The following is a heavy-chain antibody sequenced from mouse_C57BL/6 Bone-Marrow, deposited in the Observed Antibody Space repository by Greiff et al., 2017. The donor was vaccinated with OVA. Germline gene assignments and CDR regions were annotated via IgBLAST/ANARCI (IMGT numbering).Heavy chain of an antibody. V-gene: IGHV1-15*01. D-gene: IGHD2-1*01. Sequence: VKLVESGAELVRPGASVTLSCKASGYTFTDYEMHWVKQTPVHGLEWIGAIDPETGGTAYNQKFKGKAILTADKSSSTAYMELRSLTSEDSAVDYCTSGYGNYYAMDYWGQGTSVTVSS. CDR3: TSGYGNYYAMDY. J-gene: IGHJ4*01. CDR2: IDPETGGT. CDR1: GYTFTDYE.